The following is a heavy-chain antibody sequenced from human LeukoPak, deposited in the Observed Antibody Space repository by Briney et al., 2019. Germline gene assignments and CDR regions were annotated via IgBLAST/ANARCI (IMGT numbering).Heavy chain of an antibody. CDR1: GGSISCYY. J-gene: IGHJ4*02. Sequence: SETLSLTCTVSGGSISCYYWSWIRQPAGKGLEWIGRIYSSGSTTYNPSLKSRVTMSVDTAKNQFSLILSSVTAADTAVYYCARDRGDLGNFDYWGQGTLVTVSS. CDR2: IYSSGST. D-gene: IGHD3-10*01. V-gene: IGHV4-4*07. CDR3: ARDRGDLGNFDY.